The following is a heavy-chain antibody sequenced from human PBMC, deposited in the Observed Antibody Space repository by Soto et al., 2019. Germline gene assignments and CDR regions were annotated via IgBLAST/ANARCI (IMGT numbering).Heavy chain of an antibody. CDR1: GGSISSSSYY. CDR3: ARQNFHWRGSLRFLATGLDFDY. D-gene: IGHD3-3*01. J-gene: IGHJ4*02. CDR2: IYYSGST. Sequence: QLQLQESGPGLVKPSETLSLTCTVSGGSISSSSYYWGWIRQPPGKGLEWIGSIYYSGSTYYNPSLKSRGPLSENTPKNQFSLKLSPGTAADPAVYYCARQNFHWRGSLRFLATGLDFDYWGQGTLVTVSS. V-gene: IGHV4-39*01.